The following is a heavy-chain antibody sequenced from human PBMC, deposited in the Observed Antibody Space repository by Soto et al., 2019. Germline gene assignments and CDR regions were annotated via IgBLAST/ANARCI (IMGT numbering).Heavy chain of an antibody. CDR2: IYYSGST. CDR1: GGSIISGGYY. D-gene: IGHD3-22*01. V-gene: IGHV4-31*03. Sequence: SEPLSLTCTVSGGSIISGGYYWSWIRQHPGKCLEWIGYIYYSGSTYYNPSLKSRVTISVDTSKNQFSLKLSSVTAADTAVYYCARGPSGSSGYSSDYWGHGTLVTVSS. J-gene: IGHJ4*01. CDR3: ARGPSGSSGYSSDY.